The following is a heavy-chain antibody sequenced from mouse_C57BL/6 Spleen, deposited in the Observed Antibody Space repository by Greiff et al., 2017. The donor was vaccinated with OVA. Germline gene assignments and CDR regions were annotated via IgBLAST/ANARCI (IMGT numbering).Heavy chain of an antibody. Sequence: QVQLQQPGAELVRPGSSVKLSCKASGYTFTSYWMHWVKQRPIQGLEWIGNIDPSDSETHYNQKFKDKATLSVDKSSSTAYMQLSSLTSEDSAVYYCARVDWANWYFDVWGTGTTVTVSS. V-gene: IGHV1-52*01. CDR3: ARVDWANWYFDV. CDR2: IDPSDSET. J-gene: IGHJ1*03. CDR1: GYTFTSYW. D-gene: IGHD4-1*01.